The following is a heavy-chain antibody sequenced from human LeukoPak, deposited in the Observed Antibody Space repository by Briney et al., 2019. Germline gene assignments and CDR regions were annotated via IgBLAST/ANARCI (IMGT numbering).Heavy chain of an antibody. CDR3: AKEFYKTGTTRHFDY. CDR1: GFTFSSYA. D-gene: IGHD1-1*01. J-gene: IGHJ4*02. CDR2: ISGSGGST. V-gene: IGHV3-23*01. Sequence: PGGSLRLSCAASGFTFSSYAMSWVRQAPGKGLEWVSAISGSGGSTYYADSVKGRFTISRDNSKNTLYLQMNNLRAEDTAVYYCAKEFYKTGTTRHFDYWGQGTLVTVSS.